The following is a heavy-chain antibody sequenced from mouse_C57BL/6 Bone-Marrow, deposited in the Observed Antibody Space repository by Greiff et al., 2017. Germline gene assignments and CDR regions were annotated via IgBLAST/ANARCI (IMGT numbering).Heavy chain of an antibody. J-gene: IGHJ3*01. CDR1: GFNIKDDY. Sequence: VQLQQSGAELVRPGASVKLSCTASGFNIKDDYMHWVKQRPEQGLEWIGWIDPENGDTEYASKFQGKATITADTSSNTAYLQLSSLTSEDTAVYDDTRYDGYYEGWFAYWGQGTLVTVSA. CDR3: TRYDGYYEGWFAY. CDR2: IDPENGDT. D-gene: IGHD2-3*01. V-gene: IGHV14-4*01.